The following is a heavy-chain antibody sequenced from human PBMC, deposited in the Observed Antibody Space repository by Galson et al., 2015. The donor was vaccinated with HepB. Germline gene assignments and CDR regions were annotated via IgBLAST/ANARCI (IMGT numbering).Heavy chain of an antibody. V-gene: IGHV3-30-3*01. D-gene: IGHD1-26*01. J-gene: IGHJ4*02. Sequence: SLRLSCAASGFTFSSYALHWVRQAPGKGLEWVAVISYDGSNKYYADSVKGRFTISRDNSKNTLYLQMNSLRAEDTAVYYCARDYWDNGSYINFDYWGQGTLVTVSS. CDR3: ARDYWDNGSYINFDY. CDR2: ISYDGSNK. CDR1: GFTFSSYA.